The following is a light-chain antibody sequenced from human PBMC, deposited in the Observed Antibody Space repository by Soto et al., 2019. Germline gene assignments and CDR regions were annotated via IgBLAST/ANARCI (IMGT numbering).Light chain of an antibody. V-gene: IGKV1-5*03. J-gene: IGKJ1*01. CDR3: QPYQRFWA. CDR2: KAS. CDR1: QTINNY. Sequence: DIQMTQSPSTLSASVGDRVTITCRARQTINNYLAWYQLKPGKAPKHLIYKASNLESGVPSRFSGSGYGEDFTLTISSLQPDAFATYYCQPYQRFWAFGQGTNVVIK.